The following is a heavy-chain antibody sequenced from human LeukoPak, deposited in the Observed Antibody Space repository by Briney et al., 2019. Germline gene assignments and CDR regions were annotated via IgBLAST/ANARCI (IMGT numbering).Heavy chain of an antibody. CDR3: ARGMDSSGWYENDY. Sequence: GASVKVSCKATGYTFISYAMNWVRQAPGQGLEWMGWINTNTGNPTYAQGFTGRFVFSLDTSVSTAYLQISSLKAEDTAVYYCARGMDSSGWYENDYWGQGTLVTVSS. V-gene: IGHV7-4-1*02. CDR1: GYTFISYA. CDR2: INTNTGNP. D-gene: IGHD6-19*01. J-gene: IGHJ4*02.